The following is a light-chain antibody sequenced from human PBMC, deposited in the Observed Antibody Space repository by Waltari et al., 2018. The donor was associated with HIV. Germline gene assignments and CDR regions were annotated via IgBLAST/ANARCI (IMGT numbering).Light chain of an antibody. CDR2: HDT. CDR1: NIGSKS. CDR3: QVWDTNTDQYVI. J-gene: IGLJ2*01. Sequence: SYVLTQPPSVSVAPGKTARITCGGENIGSKSVNWYQKQPGQAPVMVIYHDTDRPSGIPDRFSGSNSEDTATLTIRRVEAGDEADYVCQVWDTNTDQYVIFGGGTNLAV. V-gene: IGLV3-21*01.